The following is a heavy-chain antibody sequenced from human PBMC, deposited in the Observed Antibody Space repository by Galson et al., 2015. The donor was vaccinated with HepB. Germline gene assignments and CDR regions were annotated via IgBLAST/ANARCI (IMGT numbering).Heavy chain of an antibody. CDR2: TYYRSKWYN. CDR3: AGDSKAQSLRAAPDAFDI. D-gene: IGHD4-11*01. Sequence: CAISGDSVSSNSAAWNWIRQSPSRGLEWLGRTYYRSKWYNDYAVSVKSRITINPDTSKNQFSLQLNSVTPEDTAVYYCAGDSKAQSLRAAPDAFDIWGQGTMVTVSS. V-gene: IGHV6-1*01. J-gene: IGHJ3*02. CDR1: GDSVSSNSAA.